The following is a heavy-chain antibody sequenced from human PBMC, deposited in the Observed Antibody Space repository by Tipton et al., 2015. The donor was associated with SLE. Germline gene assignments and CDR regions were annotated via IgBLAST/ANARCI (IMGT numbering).Heavy chain of an antibody. J-gene: IGHJ4*02. Sequence: TLSLTCTVSGGSISSYYWSWIRQPPGKGLEWIGYIYYSGSTNYNPSLKSRVTISVDTSKNQFSLKLSSVTDADTAVYYCARGWGSWPYYFDYWGQGTLVTVSS. CDR3: ARGWGSWPYYFDY. V-gene: IGHV4-59*01. CDR2: IYYSGST. D-gene: IGHD6-13*01. CDR1: GGSISSYY.